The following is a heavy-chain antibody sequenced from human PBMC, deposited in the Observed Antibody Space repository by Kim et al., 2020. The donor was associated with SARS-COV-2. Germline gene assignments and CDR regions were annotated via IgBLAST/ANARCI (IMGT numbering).Heavy chain of an antibody. CDR3: ARVVRGTSWGYYYYGMDV. CDR2: INSDGSST. J-gene: IGHJ6*02. Sequence: GGSLRLSCAASGFTFSSYWMHWVRQAPGKGLVWVSRINSDGSSTSYADSVKGRFTISRDNAKNTLYLQMNSLRAEDTAVYYCARVVRGTSWGYYYYGMDVWGQGTTVTVSS. V-gene: IGHV3-74*01. CDR1: GFTFSSYW. D-gene: IGHD2-2*01.